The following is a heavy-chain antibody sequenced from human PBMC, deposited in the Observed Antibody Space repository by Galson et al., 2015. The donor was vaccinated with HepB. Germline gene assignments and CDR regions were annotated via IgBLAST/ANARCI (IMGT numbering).Heavy chain of an antibody. CDR2: FDPEDGET. CDR3: ATVLPAATNHDAFDI. J-gene: IGHJ3*02. V-gene: IGHV1-24*01. Sequence: SCKVSGYTLTELSMHWVRQAPGKGLEWMGGFDPEDGETIYAQKFQGRVTMTEDTSTDTAYMELSSLRSEDTAVYYCATVLPAATNHDAFDIWGQGTMVTVSS. D-gene: IGHD2-2*01. CDR1: GYTLTELS.